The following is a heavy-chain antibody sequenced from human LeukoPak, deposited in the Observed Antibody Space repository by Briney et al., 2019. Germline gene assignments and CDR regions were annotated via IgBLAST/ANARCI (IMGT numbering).Heavy chain of an antibody. CDR1: GGSISSYY. CDR2: IYYSGST. D-gene: IGHD4-17*01. J-gene: IGHJ4*02. CDR3: ARAPDYGDLLNSYYFDY. Sequence: SETLSLTCTVSGGSISSYYWNWIRQPPGKGLEWIGYIYYSGSTNYNPSLKSRVTISVDTSKNQFSLKLSSVTAADTAVYYCARAPDYGDLLNSYYFDYWGQGTLVTVSS. V-gene: IGHV4-59*01.